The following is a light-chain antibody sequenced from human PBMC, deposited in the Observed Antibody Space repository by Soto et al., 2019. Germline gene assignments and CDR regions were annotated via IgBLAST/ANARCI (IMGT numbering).Light chain of an antibody. CDR3: QQYTDWPRT. J-gene: IGKJ2*01. CDR1: QSVTNN. V-gene: IGKV3-15*01. Sequence: EIVMTQSPATLSVPPGERATLSCRASQSVTNNLAWYQQKPGQAPRLLIYAASTRATGIPARFSGSGSGTEFTLTITSLQSEDLALYYCQQYTDWPRTFGQGTKLEIK. CDR2: AAS.